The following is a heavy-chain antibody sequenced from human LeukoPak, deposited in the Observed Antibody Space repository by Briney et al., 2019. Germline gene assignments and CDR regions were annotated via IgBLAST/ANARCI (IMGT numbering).Heavy chain of an antibody. V-gene: IGHV3-48*03. J-gene: IGHJ4*02. CDR2: ISSSGSTI. CDR1: GFTFSSYE. CDR3: ASEPYYYDSSGYC. D-gene: IGHD3-22*01. Sequence: GGSLRLSCAASGFTFSSYEMNWVRQAPGKGLEWVSYISSSGSTIYYADSVKGRFTISRDNAKNSLYLQMNSLRAEDTAVYYCASEPYYYDSSGYCWGQGTLVTVSS.